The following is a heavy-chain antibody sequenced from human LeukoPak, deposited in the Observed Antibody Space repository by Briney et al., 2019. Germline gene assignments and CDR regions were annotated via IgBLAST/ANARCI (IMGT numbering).Heavy chain of an antibody. V-gene: IGHV1-69*06. J-gene: IGHJ6*04. D-gene: IGHD6-25*01. Sequence: ASAKVSCKASGGTFSSYAISWVRQAPGQGLEWMGGIIPIFGTANYAQKFQGRVTITADKSTSTAYMGLSSLRSEDTAVYYCARTRRPLPPYYYYYGMDVWGKGTTVTVSS. CDR1: GGTFSSYA. CDR3: ARTRRPLPPYYYYYGMDV. CDR2: IIPIFGTA.